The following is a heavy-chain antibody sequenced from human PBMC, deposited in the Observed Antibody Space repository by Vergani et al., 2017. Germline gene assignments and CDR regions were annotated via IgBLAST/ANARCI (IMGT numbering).Heavy chain of an antibody. CDR2: INHSGST. CDR1: GGSFSGYY. D-gene: IGHD6-6*01. V-gene: IGHV4-34*01. Sequence: QVQLQQWGAGLLKPSETLSLTCAVYGGSFSGYYWSWIRQPPGKGLEWIGEINHSGSTNYNPSLKSRVTISVDTSKSQFSLKLSSVTAADTAVYYCARGPKTRYSSSSPYYYYMDVWGKGTTVTVSS. J-gene: IGHJ6*03. CDR3: ARGPKTRYSSSSPYYYYMDV.